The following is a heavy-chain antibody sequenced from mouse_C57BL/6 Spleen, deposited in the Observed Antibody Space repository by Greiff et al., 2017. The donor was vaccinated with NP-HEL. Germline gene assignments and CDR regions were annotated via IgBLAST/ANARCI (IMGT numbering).Heavy chain of an antibody. D-gene: IGHD2-1*01. CDR3: ARSTMASHFDY. Sequence: QVQLKQPGAELVKPGASVKLSCKASGYTFTSYWMHWVKQRPGQGLEWIGNINPSSGYTKYNQKFKDKATLTADKSSSTAYMQLSSLTYEDSAVYYCARSTMASHFDYWGQGTTLTVSS. J-gene: IGHJ2*01. CDR1: GYTFTSYW. V-gene: IGHV1-7*01. CDR2: INPSSGYT.